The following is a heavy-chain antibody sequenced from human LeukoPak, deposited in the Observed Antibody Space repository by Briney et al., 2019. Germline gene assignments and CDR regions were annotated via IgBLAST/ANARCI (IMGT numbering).Heavy chain of an antibody. Sequence: GGSLRLFCAASGFTFSTYGVHWVRQAPGKGLEWVAFIGHDATKIYYADSVQGRFTISRDNSKNTLYLEMNSLSGEDTALYYCAKDHVTWGNRYFDHWGQGTLGTVSS. D-gene: IGHD3-16*01. CDR3: AKDHVTWGNRYFDH. CDR2: IGHDATKI. J-gene: IGHJ4*02. V-gene: IGHV3-30*02. CDR1: GFTFSTYG.